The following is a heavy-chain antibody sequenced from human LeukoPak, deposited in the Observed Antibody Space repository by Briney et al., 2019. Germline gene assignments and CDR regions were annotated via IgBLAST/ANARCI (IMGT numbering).Heavy chain of an antibody. Sequence: GGSLRLSCAASGFTVSTNYMSWVRQAPGKGLEWVGRIKSKTDGGITDYAAPVKGRFTISRDDSKNTLYLQMNSLKTEDTAVYYCTTAPFLAYCGGDCYSEDYWGQGTLVTVSS. CDR3: TTAPFLAYCGGDCYSEDY. CDR2: IKSKTDGGIT. V-gene: IGHV3-15*01. CDR1: GFTVSTNY. J-gene: IGHJ4*02. D-gene: IGHD2-21*02.